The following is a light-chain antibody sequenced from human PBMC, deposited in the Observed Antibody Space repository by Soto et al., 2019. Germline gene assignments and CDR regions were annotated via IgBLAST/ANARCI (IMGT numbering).Light chain of an antibody. Sequence: QSVLTQPPSASGTPGQTVTISCSGSSFNIGFNYVYWYQQLPGMAPKLLIHSNDERPPGVPDRFSGSKSGTSASLAISGLRSEDEAEYYCAAWDDSLSGGVFGTGTKLTVL. V-gene: IGLV1-47*02. J-gene: IGLJ1*01. CDR1: SFNIGFNY. CDR2: SND. CDR3: AAWDDSLSGGV.